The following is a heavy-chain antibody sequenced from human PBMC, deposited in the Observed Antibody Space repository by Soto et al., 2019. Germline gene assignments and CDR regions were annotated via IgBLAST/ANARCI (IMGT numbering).Heavy chain of an antibody. CDR2: INSDGSST. J-gene: IGHJ4*02. CDR1: GFTFSSFC. Sequence: GRSLRLSCAASGFTFSSFCMHWVRQAPGKGLVWVSRINSDGSSTSYADSVKGRFTISRDNAKNTLYLQMNSLRAEDTAVYYCAVAVAGPTAIGYWGQGTLVTVSS. V-gene: IGHV3-74*01. D-gene: IGHD6-19*01. CDR3: AVAVAGPTAIGY.